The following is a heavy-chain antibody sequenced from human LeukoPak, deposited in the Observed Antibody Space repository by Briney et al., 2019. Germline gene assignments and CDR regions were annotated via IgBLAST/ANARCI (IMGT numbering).Heavy chain of an antibody. CDR3: ARNIPGSYYFDY. CDR1: GFTFSSYG. CDR2: IWSDGSNT. Sequence: GGSLRLSCAASGFTFSSYGMHWVRQAPGKGLEWVAVIWSDGSNTYYADSVKGRFTISRDNSKNTLYLQMNSLRAEDTAVFYCARNIPGSYYFDYWGQGTLVTVSS. V-gene: IGHV3-33*01. J-gene: IGHJ4*02. D-gene: IGHD3-10*01.